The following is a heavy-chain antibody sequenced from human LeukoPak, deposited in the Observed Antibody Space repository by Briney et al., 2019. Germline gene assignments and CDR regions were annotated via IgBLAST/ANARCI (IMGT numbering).Heavy chain of an antibody. J-gene: IGHJ4*02. CDR2: INHRGST. CDR3: ARGRNYYYGSGSYEFDY. D-gene: IGHD3-10*01. CDR1: GGSFSGYY. V-gene: IGHV4-34*01. Sequence: SETLSLTCAVYGGSFSGYYWSWIRQPPGKGLEWIGEINHRGSTNYNPSLKSRDHISVDTSPNQFSLKLSSVTAADTAVYYCARGRNYYYGSGSYEFDYWGQGTLVTVSS.